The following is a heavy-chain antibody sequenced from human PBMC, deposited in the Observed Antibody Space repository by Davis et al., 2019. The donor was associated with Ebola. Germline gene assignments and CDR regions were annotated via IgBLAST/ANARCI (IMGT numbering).Heavy chain of an antibody. CDR2: IYYSGAIYYSGTT. Sequence: MPLETLSLTCTVSGGSISSYYWSWTRQPPGKGLEWIGYIYYSGAIYYSGTTNYNPSLKSRVTMSLDTSKNQFSLKLSSVTAADTAVYYCARQWTLRDAFDVWGQGTMVTVSS. CDR3: ARQWTLRDAFDV. V-gene: IGHV4-59*08. J-gene: IGHJ3*01. CDR1: GGSISSYY. D-gene: IGHD2-15*01.